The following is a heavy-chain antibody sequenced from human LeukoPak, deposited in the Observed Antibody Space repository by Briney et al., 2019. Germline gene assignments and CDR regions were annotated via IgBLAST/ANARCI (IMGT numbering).Heavy chain of an antibody. D-gene: IGHD4-17*01. Sequence: GGSLRLSCAASGFTFSSYGMHWVRQAPGKGLEWVAFIRYDGSNKYYADSVKGRFTISRDNSKNTLYLQMNSLRAEDTAVYYCASYGDYYYYYGMDVWGQGTTVTVSS. V-gene: IGHV3-30*02. CDR2: IRYDGSNK. CDR1: GFTFSSYG. J-gene: IGHJ6*02. CDR3: ASYGDYYYYYGMDV.